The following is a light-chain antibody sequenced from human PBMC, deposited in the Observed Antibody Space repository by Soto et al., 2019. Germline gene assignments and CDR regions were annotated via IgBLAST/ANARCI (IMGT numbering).Light chain of an antibody. CDR3: QQLSNWPPT. CDR2: DAS. CDR1: QSVSSY. J-gene: IGKJ2*01. Sequence: EIVLTQSPATLSLSPGERATLSCRASQSVSSYLAWYQQKPGQAPRLLIYDASNSATGIPARFSGSGSGTDFTLTISSLEPEDFAVYYCQQLSNWPPTFGQGTKLEIK. V-gene: IGKV3-11*01.